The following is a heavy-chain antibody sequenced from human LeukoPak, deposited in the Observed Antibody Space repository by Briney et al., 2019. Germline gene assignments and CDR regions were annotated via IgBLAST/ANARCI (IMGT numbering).Heavy chain of an antibody. D-gene: IGHD1-26*01. CDR2: IKSKTDGGTT. J-gene: IGHJ4*02. CDR3: TTRLIVGAVDY. Sequence: GGSLRLSCAAPGFTFSNAWMSWVRQAPGKGLEWVGRIKSKTDGGTTDYAAPVKGRFTISRDDSKNTLYLQMNSLKTEDTAVYYCTTRLIVGAVDYWGQGTLVTVSS. CDR1: GFTFSNAW. V-gene: IGHV3-15*01.